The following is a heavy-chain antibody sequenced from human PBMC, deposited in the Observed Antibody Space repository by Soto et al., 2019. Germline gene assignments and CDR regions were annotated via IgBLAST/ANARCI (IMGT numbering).Heavy chain of an antibody. D-gene: IGHD2-2*01. CDR1: GGTFSSYA. CDR2: IIPIFGTA. Sequence: ASVKVSCKASGGTFSSYAISWVRQAPGQGLEWMGGIIPIFGTANYAQKFQGRVTITADESTSTAYMELSSLRSEDTAVYYCARRMGCVGCDGFPALYAFRGQ. J-gene: IGHJ1*01. V-gene: IGHV1-69*13. CDR3: ARRMGCVGCDGFPALYAF.